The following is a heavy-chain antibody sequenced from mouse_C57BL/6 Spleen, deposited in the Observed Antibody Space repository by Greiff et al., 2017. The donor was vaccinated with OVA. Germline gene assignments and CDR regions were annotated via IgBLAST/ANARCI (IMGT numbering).Heavy chain of an antibody. V-gene: IGHV3-5*01. Sequence: DVQLQESGPGLVKPSQTVFLTCTVTGISITTGNYRWSWIRQFPGNKLEWIGYIYYSGTITYNPSLTSRTTITRDTPKNQFFLEMNSLTAEDTATYYCARDGYYGEYYFDYWGQGTTLTVSS. J-gene: IGHJ2*01. D-gene: IGHD2-3*01. CDR3: ARDGYYGEYYFDY. CDR2: IYYSGTI. CDR1: GISITTGNYR.